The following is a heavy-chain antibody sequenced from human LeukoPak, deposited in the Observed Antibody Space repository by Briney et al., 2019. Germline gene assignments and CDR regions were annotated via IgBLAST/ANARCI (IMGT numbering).Heavy chain of an antibody. J-gene: IGHJ6*02. CDR1: AYTFTSYG. D-gene: IGHD2-2*01. V-gene: IGHV1-18*01. Sequence: GASVKVSCKASAYTFTSYGISWVRQAPGQGLEWMGWISAYNGNTNYAQKLQGRVTMTTDTSTSTAYMELRSLRSDDTAVYYCATLGYCSRTLRQIYYYYGMDVWGQGTTVTVSS. CDR2: ISAYNGNT. CDR3: ATLGYCSRTLRQIYYYYGMDV.